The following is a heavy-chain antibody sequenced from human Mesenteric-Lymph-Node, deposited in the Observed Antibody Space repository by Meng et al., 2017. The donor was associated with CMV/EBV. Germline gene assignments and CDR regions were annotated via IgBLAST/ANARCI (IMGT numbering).Heavy chain of an antibody. V-gene: IGHV4-31*03. J-gene: IGHJ4*02. D-gene: IGHD5/OR15-5a*01. Sequence: CTVSGGYISSGTYYWTWIRQHPGKGLEWIGYIFYSGSTYYNPSLKSRLTISVDTSKNQFSLNLSSLTAADTAVYYCARGLRVYYFDYWGQGTLVTVSS. CDR3: ARGLRVYYFDY. CDR2: IFYSGST. CDR1: GGYISSGTYY.